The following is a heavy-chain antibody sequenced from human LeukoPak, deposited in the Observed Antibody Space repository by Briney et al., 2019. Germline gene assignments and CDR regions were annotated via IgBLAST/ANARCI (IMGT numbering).Heavy chain of an antibody. V-gene: IGHV3-49*04. CDR1: GFTFGDYA. J-gene: IGHJ4*02. CDR3: TRDAYSYGPYYFDY. CDR2: IRSKAYGGTT. Sequence: GRSLRLSCTASGFTFGDYATSWVRQAPGKGLEWVGFIRSKAYGGTTEYAASVKGRFTISRDDSKSIAYLQMNSLKTEDTAVYYCTRDAYSYGPYYFDYWGQGTLVTVSS. D-gene: IGHD5-18*01.